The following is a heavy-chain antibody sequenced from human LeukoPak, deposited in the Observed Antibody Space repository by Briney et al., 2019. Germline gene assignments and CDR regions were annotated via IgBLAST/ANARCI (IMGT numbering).Heavy chain of an antibody. J-gene: IGHJ4*02. D-gene: IGHD3-3*01. CDR3: ARVPVLRFLGHFDY. CDR1: GYTFTSYG. V-gene: IGHV1-18*01. Sequence: ASVKVSCKASGYTFTSYGISWVRQAPGQGLEWMGWISAYNGNTNYAQKLQGRVTMTTDTSTSTAYMELSRLRSDDTAVYYCARVPVLRFLGHFDYWGQGTLVTVSS. CDR2: ISAYNGNT.